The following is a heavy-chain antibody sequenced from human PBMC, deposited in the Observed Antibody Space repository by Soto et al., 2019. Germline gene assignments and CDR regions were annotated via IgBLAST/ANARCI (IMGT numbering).Heavy chain of an antibody. J-gene: IGHJ3*02. Sequence: ASVKVSFKASGYTFTSYDINWVRQATGQGLEWMGWMNPNSGNTGYAQKFQGRVTMTRNTSISTAYMELSSLRSEDTAVYYCARVIRYCSGGSCYYDAFDIWGQATMVTVSS. CDR1: GYTFTSYD. CDR2: MNPNSGNT. V-gene: IGHV1-8*01. D-gene: IGHD2-15*01. CDR3: ARVIRYCSGGSCYYDAFDI.